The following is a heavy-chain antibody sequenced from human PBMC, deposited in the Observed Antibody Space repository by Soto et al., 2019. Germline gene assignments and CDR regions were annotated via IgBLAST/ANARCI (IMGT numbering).Heavy chain of an antibody. D-gene: IGHD1-26*01. V-gene: IGHV1-58*01. Sequence: VKVSCKASGFTFTRSAVQWVRQARGQRLEWIGWIVVGSGKTSYAQKFQGRVTITSDMSTSAVYMELSSLRTEDTAVYYCAAVRGAVGTTYAFDIWGRGTMVTVSS. CDR3: AAVRGAVGTTYAFDI. J-gene: IGHJ3*02. CDR2: IVVGSGKT. CDR1: GFTFTRSA.